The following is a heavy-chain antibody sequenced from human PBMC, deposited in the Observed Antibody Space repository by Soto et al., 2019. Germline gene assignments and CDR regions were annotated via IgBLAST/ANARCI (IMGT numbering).Heavy chain of an antibody. D-gene: IGHD1-1*01. J-gene: IGHJ3*02. V-gene: IGHV3-74*01. CDR1: GFTFSNYW. CDR3: ARPRTSHWAYDI. CDR2: IKTDGSDT. Sequence: EVQLVESGGGLVQPGGSLRLSCAASGFTFSNYWMHWVRQSPGKGLVWVSRIKTDGSDTHYADSVTGRFTISRDNAKNTLYLQMNSLRDEDTAVYYCARPRTSHWAYDIWGQGTMVSVSS.